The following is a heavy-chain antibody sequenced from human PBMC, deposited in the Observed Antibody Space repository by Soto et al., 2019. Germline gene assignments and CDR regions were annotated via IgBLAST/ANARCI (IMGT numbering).Heavy chain of an antibody. CDR2: LYWDDAK. V-gene: IGHV2-5*02. J-gene: IGHJ4*02. Sequence: QLTLKESGPPLVRPTQTPTLTCTVSGFSLDTWGVGVGWIRQPPGKAPEWLAPLYWDDAKRYSPSLKNRLTMANDTSYGQVVLTVTNMDAVDPVTDYGASALGCWGSYGIDQWSQGTVVTVSA. CDR3: ASALGCWGSYGIDQ. D-gene: IGHD3-16*01. CDR1: GFSLDTWGVG.